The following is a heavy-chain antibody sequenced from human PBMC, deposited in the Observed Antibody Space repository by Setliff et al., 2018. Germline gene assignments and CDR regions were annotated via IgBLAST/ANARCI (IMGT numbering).Heavy chain of an antibody. V-gene: IGHV4-59*01. CDR2: IFYSGSS. CDR3: ARDTRVRDSSSVPSDTFDI. D-gene: IGHD2-15*01. J-gene: IGHJ3*02. Sequence: SETLSLTCTVSGVSIRSYYWGWIRQPPGKGLEWIGYIFYSGSSNYNPSLRSRVSISVDTSKNQLSLKLSSVTAADTAVYYCARDTRVRDSSSVPSDTFDIWGRGTMVTVSS. CDR1: GVSIRSYY.